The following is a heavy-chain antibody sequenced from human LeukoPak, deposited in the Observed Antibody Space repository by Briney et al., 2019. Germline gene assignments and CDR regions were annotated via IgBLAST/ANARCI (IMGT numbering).Heavy chain of an antibody. Sequence: PSETLSLTCTVSGGSISSSDYYWGWIRQPPGKGLEWIGSISYSGSTYYNPSLKSRVTMSVDTSKNQFSLKLSSVTAADTAVYYCARDSGSYLKWGQGTLVTVSS. CDR1: GGSISSSDYY. D-gene: IGHD3-10*01. CDR2: ISYSGST. CDR3: ARDSGSYLK. J-gene: IGHJ4*02. V-gene: IGHV4-39*07.